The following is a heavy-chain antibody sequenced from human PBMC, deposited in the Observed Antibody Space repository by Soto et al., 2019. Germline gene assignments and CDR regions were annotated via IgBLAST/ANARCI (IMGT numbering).Heavy chain of an antibody. Sequence: PSETLSLTCTVSGGSISSYYWSWIRQPPGKGLEWIGYIYYSGSTNYNPSLKSRVTISVDTSKNQFSLKLSSVTAADTAVYYCAGDGGYYYDSSGKLTAFDYWGQGTLVTVSS. D-gene: IGHD3-22*01. V-gene: IGHV4-59*01. J-gene: IGHJ4*02. CDR3: AGDGGYYYDSSGKLTAFDY. CDR1: GGSISSYY. CDR2: IYYSGST.